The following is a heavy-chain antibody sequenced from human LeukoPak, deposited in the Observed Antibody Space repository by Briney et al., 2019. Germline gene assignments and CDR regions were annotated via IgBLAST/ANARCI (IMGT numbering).Heavy chain of an antibody. CDR2: IYHSGST. J-gene: IGHJ4*02. CDR3: ARIAAAGSNPEDY. CDR1: GYSISSGYY. Sequence: PSETLSLTCAVSGYSISSGYYWGWIRQPPGKGLEWIGSIYHSGSTYYNPSLKSRVTISVDTSKNQFSLKLSSVTAADTAVYYCARIAAAGSNPEDYWGQGTLVTVSS. D-gene: IGHD6-13*01. V-gene: IGHV4-38-2*01.